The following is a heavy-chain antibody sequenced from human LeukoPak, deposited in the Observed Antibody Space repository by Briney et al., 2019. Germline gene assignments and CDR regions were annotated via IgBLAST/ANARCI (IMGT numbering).Heavy chain of an antibody. CDR3: ARLRSGMDV. J-gene: IGHJ6*02. CDR2: VYNSGST. Sequence: SETLSLTCTVSGGSINSYYWTWIRQPPGKGPDWIANVYNSGSTNYNPPLKSRVTISVDMFKNQFSLKLTSVTAADTAVYYCARLRSGMDVWGQGTTVTVSS. CDR1: GGSINSYY. V-gene: IGHV4-59*01.